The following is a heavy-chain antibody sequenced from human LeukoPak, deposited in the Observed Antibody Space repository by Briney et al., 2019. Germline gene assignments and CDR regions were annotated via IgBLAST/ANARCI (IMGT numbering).Heavy chain of an antibody. J-gene: IGHJ5*02. V-gene: IGHV3-23*01. CDR1: GFTFSSYA. CDR2: ISGSGGST. CDR3: AKDPGRWLWSLNWFDP. Sequence: GGSLRLSCAASGFTFSSYAMSWVRQAPGKGLEWVSAISGSGGSTYYADSVKGRFTISRDNSKNTLYLQMNSLRAEDTAVYYCAKDPGRWLWSLNWFDPWGQGTLVTVSS. D-gene: IGHD2-21*01.